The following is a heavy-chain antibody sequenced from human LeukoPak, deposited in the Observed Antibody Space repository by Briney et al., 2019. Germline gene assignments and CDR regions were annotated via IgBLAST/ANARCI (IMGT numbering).Heavy chain of an antibody. Sequence: SVKVSCKASGGTFSSYAISWVRQAPGQGLEWMGGIIPIFGTANYAQKFQGRVTITADESTSTAYMELSSLRSEDTAVYYCATDCSSTSCLLYYFDYWGQGTLVTVSS. J-gene: IGHJ4*02. CDR3: ATDCSSTSCLLYYFDY. CDR1: GGTFSSYA. D-gene: IGHD2-2*01. V-gene: IGHV1-69*01. CDR2: IIPIFGTA.